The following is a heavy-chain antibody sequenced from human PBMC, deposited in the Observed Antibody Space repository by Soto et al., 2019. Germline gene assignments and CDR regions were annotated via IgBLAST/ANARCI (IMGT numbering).Heavy chain of an antibody. Sequence: PGGSLRLSCAASGFTFSSYSMNWVRQAPGKGLEWVSSISSSSNYIYYADSVKGRFTISRDNSKNTLYLQMNSLRAEDTAVYYCAKDVYDSSGYYYAPAFDIWGQGTMVTVSS. V-gene: IGHV3-21*04. D-gene: IGHD3-22*01. CDR3: AKDVYDSSGYYYAPAFDI. CDR1: GFTFSSYS. CDR2: ISSSSNYI. J-gene: IGHJ3*02.